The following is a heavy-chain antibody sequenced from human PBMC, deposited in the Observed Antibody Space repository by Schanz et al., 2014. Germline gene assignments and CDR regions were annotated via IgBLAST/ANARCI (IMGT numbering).Heavy chain of an antibody. Sequence: QVQLVQSGAEVKKPGASMKVSCKASGRTFIVYHVLHWVRQAPGQGLEWMGRISPNSGDTHSAQKFQGRVTMTWDRSISTANMELSRLRSDDTAVYYCARDHVATTDYDYFFYYLDVWATGITVIVSS. CDR3: ARDHVATTDYDYFFYYLDV. V-gene: IGHV1-2*06. CDR1: GRTFIVYH. J-gene: IGHJ6*03. CDR2: ISPNSGDT. D-gene: IGHD1-1*01.